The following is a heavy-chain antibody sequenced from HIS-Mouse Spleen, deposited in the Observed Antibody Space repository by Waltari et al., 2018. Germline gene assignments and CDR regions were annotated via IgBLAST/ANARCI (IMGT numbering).Heavy chain of an antibody. CDR2: IYYSGST. V-gene: IGHV4-39*07. CDR3: AREIPYSSSWYDWYFDL. J-gene: IGHJ2*01. D-gene: IGHD6-13*01. CDR1: GGSISSRSYY. Sequence: QLQLQASGPGLVTPSETLSLTCTVSGGSISSRSYYWGWLRQPPGKGLEWIGSIYYSGSTYYNPSLKSRVTISVDTSKNQFSLKLSSVTAADTAVYYCAREIPYSSSWYDWYFDLWGRGTLVTVSS.